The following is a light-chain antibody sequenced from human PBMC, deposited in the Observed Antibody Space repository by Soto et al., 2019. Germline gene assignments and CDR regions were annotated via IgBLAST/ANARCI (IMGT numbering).Light chain of an antibody. V-gene: IGLV1-51*01. CDR3: GSWDSSLSAYV. Sequence: QSVMTQPPSVSASPEQRVTISCSGSSSNIGGNSVSWYQQLPGTAPKLLIYDDVKRRSGIPDRFSGSKSGTSATLGITGFQTGDEADYYCGSWDSSLSAYVFGTGTKLTVL. J-gene: IGLJ1*01. CDR1: SSNIGGNS. CDR2: DDV.